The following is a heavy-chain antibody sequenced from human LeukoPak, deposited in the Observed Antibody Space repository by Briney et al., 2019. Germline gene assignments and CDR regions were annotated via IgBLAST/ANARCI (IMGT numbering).Heavy chain of an antibody. D-gene: IGHD7-27*01. J-gene: IGHJ2*01. Sequence: GASVKVSCKASGGTLSNHAVSWVRQAPGQGLEWMGRIIPVSGTTNYAQKFQGRVTTTTDESTSTVYMDLSSLRSEDTAVYFCARSVNWGSLHYWYFDLWGRGTLVAVSS. CDR3: ARSVNWGSLHYWYFDL. CDR2: IIPVSGTT. V-gene: IGHV1-69*05. CDR1: GGTLSNHA.